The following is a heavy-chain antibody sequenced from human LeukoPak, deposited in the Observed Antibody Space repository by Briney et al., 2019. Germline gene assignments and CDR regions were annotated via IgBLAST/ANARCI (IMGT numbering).Heavy chain of an antibody. CDR3: ARDGFDYGGNPRSLNWFDP. D-gene: IGHD4-23*01. CDR1: GFTFSDYY. CDR2: ISSSGNTI. Sequence: GGSLRLSCAASGFTFSDYYMSWIRQAPGKGLEWLSYISSSGNTIYYADSVKGRFTISRDNAKNSLFLQMNNLRAEDTAVYHCARDGFDYGGNPRSLNWFDPWGQGTLVTVSS. J-gene: IGHJ5*02. V-gene: IGHV3-11*01.